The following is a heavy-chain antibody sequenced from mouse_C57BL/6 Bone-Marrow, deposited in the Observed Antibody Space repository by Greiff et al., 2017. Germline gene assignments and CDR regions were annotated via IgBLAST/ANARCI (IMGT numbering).Heavy chain of an antibody. J-gene: IGHJ3*01. CDR1: GYTFTRSG. CDR2: SYPRSGNT. CDR3: EEWWYRFAY. D-gene: IGHD1-1*02. Sequence: LVESGAELARPGASVKLSCKASGYTFTRSGISWVKQRNGQGLEWIGESYPRSGNTYYNEKFKGKATLTADKYSSTACMELRSLTSEDSAVFFCEEWWYRFAYWGQGTLVTVSA. V-gene: IGHV1-81*01.